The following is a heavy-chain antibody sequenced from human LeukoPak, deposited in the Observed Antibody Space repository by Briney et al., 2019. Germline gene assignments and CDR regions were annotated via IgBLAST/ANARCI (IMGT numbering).Heavy chain of an antibody. CDR2: IYTSGST. J-gene: IGHJ4*02. CDR1: GGSISSGSYY. D-gene: IGHD1-26*01. V-gene: IGHV4-61*02. CDR3: ARDGNGIDY. Sequence: PSETLSLTCTVSGGSISSGSYYWSWIRQPAGKGLEWIGRIYTSGSTNYNPSLKSRVTISVDTSKNQFSLKLSSVTAADTAVYYCARDGNGIDYWGQGTLVIVSS.